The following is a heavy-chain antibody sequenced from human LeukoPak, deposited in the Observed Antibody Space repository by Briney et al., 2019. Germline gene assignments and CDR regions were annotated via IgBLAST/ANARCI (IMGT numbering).Heavy chain of an antibody. V-gene: IGHV3-21*01. CDR2: ITSGSSYR. D-gene: IGHD1-26*01. Sequence: GGSLRLSCAAPGFTFSSYNMNWVRQAPGKGLEWVSSITSGSSYRFYADSVKGRFTISRDNAKNSLYLQMNSLRAEDTAVYYCARDPYSGSYGNYYYYFMDVWGKGTMVTISS. CDR3: ARDPYSGSYGNYYYYFMDV. CDR1: GFTFSSYN. J-gene: IGHJ6*03.